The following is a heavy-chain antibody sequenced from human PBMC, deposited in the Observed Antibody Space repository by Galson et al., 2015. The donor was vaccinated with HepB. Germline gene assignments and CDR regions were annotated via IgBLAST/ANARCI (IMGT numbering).Heavy chain of an antibody. Sequence: SLRLSCAASGFTFGDYAMSWVRQAPGKGLEWVGFIRSKAYGGTTEYAASVKGRFTISRDDSKSIAYLQMNSLKTEDTAVYYCTRDARSVWVRGGSGWNYWGQGTLVTVSS. CDR1: GFTFGDYA. D-gene: IGHD3-10*01. CDR3: TRDARSVWVRGGSGWNY. CDR2: IRSKAYGGTT. V-gene: IGHV3-49*04. J-gene: IGHJ4*02.